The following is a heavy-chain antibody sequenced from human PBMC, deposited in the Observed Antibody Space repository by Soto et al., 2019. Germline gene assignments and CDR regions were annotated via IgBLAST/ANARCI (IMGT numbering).Heavy chain of an antibody. CDR1: EVPSGSLA. CDR2: ISGGGGST. D-gene: IGHD5-18*01. V-gene: IGHV3-23*01. Sequence: GVAEVPSGSLARSRVRQIPMQGLEWASAISGGGGSTDYVDSVKGRFTISRDISKNTLYLQMNSLRAEDTAVYYCATFQAYSNGPEDYFDYRGEGTLVSVSS. CDR3: ATFQAYSNGPEDYFDY. J-gene: IGHJ4*02.